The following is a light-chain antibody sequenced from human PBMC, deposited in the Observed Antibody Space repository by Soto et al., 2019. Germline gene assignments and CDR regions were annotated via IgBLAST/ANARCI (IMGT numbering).Light chain of an antibody. J-gene: IGKJ2*01. CDR2: WAS. CDR1: QSVLYSSNNKNY. V-gene: IGKV4-1*01. CDR3: QQYYSTPPYT. Sequence: DIVMTQSPDSLAVSLGERATINCKSSQSVLYSSNNKNYLAWYRQKPGQPPKLIIYWASIRESGVPDRISGSESGTDFTLTISSLQAEDVAVYYGQQYYSTPPYTFGQGTKLEIK.